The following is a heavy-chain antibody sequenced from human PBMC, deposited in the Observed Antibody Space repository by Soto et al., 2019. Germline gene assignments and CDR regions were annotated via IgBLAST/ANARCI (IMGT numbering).Heavy chain of an antibody. CDR2: IWYDGSNK. V-gene: IGHV3-33*01. Sequence: QVQLVESGGGVVQPGRSLRLSCAASGFTFSSYGMHWVRQAPGKGLEWVAVIWYDGSNKYYADSVKGRFTISRDNSKNTLYVPMNSLRAEDTAVYYCARDSDIVVVTATISYYFDYWGQGTLVTVSS. CDR3: ARDSDIVVVTATISYYFDY. D-gene: IGHD2-21*02. CDR1: GFTFSSYG. J-gene: IGHJ4*02.